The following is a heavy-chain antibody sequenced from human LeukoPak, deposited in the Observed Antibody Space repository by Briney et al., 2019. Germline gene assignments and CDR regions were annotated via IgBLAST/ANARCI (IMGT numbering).Heavy chain of an antibody. Sequence: GASVKVSCKSSGYSFSTYAMHWVRQAPGQRPEWLGWINAGNGNTKYSQRFQGRVTITRDTSASIVYMELSGLRSEDTAVYYCARDQGSWSIYDFWGQGTLVTVSS. V-gene: IGHV1-3*01. CDR1: GYSFSTYA. J-gene: IGHJ4*02. D-gene: IGHD6-13*01. CDR3: ARDQGSWSIYDF. CDR2: INAGNGNT.